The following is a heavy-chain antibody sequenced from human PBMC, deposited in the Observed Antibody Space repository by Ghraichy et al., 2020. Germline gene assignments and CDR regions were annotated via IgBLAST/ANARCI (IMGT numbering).Heavy chain of an antibody. V-gene: IGHV3-30*03. J-gene: IGHJ4*02. D-gene: IGHD6-19*01. CDR1: GITFSSYG. CDR3: ARGREWQWLAVDY. Sequence: GESLNISCAASGITFSSYGMHWVRQAPGKGLEWVAIISKDGTTKHYADSVKGRFTISRDNSKDTLYLQINSLKVEDTAVYYCARGREWQWLAVDYWGQGILVTVSS. CDR2: ISKDGTTK.